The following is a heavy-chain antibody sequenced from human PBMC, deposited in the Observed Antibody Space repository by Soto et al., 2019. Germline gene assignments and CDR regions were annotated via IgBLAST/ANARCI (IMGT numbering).Heavy chain of an antibody. Sequence: PSETLSLTCAVSGGSISSSNWWSWVRQPPGKGLEWIGEIYHSGSTNYNPSLKSRVTISVDTSKNQFSLKLSSVTAADTAVYYCARVSGSYSNYYFDYWGQGTLVTVSS. J-gene: IGHJ4*02. CDR3: ARVSGSYSNYYFDY. CDR1: GGSISSSNW. D-gene: IGHD1-26*01. V-gene: IGHV4-4*02. CDR2: IYHSGST.